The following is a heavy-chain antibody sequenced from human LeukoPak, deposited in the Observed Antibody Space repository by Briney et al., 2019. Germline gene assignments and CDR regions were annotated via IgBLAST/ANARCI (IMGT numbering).Heavy chain of an antibody. J-gene: IGHJ3*02. Sequence: PSETLYLTCTVSGGSISSYYSSWIRQPPGKGLEWIGYIYYSGSINYNPSLKSRVTISVDTSKNQFSLKLSSVTAADTAVYYCARSGYSYDYACDIWGQGTMVTVSS. V-gene: IGHV4-59*01. CDR1: GGSISSYY. CDR2: IYYSGSI. D-gene: IGHD5-18*01. CDR3: ARSGYSYDYACDI.